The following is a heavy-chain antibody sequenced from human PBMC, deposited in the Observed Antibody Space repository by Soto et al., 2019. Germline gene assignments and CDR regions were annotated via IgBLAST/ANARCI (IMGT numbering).Heavy chain of an antibody. CDR1: GYTFTSYG. CDR3: ARDPNDSSAYYHHYYYGMDV. Sequence: SVKVSFKASGYTFTSYGIHWVRQAPGQRLEWTGWINAGNGNTKYSEKFQGRVTITRDTSASTAYLELSSLRSEDTAVYYCARDPNDSSAYYHHYYYGMDVWGQGTTVTV. CDR2: INAGNGNT. V-gene: IGHV1-3*01. D-gene: IGHD3-22*01. J-gene: IGHJ6*02.